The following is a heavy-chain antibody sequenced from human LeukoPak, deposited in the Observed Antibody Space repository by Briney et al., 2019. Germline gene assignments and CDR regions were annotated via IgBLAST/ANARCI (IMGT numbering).Heavy chain of an antibody. CDR2: IYYNGNT. CDR3: ARSTYYDFWSGLVYYMDV. J-gene: IGHJ6*03. V-gene: IGHV4-59*01. CDR1: GGSISSYF. D-gene: IGHD3-3*01. Sequence: PSETLSLTCTVSGGSISSYFWSWIRQPPGKGLEWIGYIYYNGNTNYNPSLKSRVTISVDTSKNQFSLKLTSVTAADTAVYYCARSTYYDFWSGLVYYMDVWGKGTTVTVSS.